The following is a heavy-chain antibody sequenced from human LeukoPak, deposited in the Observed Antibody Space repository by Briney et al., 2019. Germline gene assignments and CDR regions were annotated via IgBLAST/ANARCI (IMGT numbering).Heavy chain of an antibody. J-gene: IGHJ4*02. CDR3: AKVASLCTSTSCVRGGFDY. Sequence: GGSLRLSCTASGFTFSSHAMTWVRQAPGKGLEWVSALSGSGGSTYYADSVKGRFTIFRDNSKNTLYLQMNSLRAEDTAKYYCAKVASLCTSTSCVRGGFDYWGQGTLVTVSS. CDR1: GFTFSSHA. D-gene: IGHD2-2*01. V-gene: IGHV3-23*01. CDR2: LSGSGGST.